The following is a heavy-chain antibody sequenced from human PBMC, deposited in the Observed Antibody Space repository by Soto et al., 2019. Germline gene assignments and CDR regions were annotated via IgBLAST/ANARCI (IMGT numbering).Heavy chain of an antibody. J-gene: IGHJ5*02. CDR3: ARVRYCSGGSCYPRFDP. CDR2: IYYSGST. CDR1: VGSISSGGYY. D-gene: IGHD2-15*01. V-gene: IGHV4-31*03. Sequence: QVQLQESGPGLVKPSQTLSLTCTVSVGSISSGGYYWSWIRQHPGKGLEWIGYIYYSGSTYYNPSLKSRVTISVDTSKNQFSLKLSSVTAAGTAVYYCARVRYCSGGSCYPRFDPWGQGTLVTVSS.